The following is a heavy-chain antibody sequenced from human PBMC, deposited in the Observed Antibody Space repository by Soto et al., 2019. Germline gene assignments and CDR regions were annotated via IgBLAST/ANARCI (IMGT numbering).Heavy chain of an antibody. CDR3: AKDRGLVLSFYFDY. D-gene: IGHD6-19*01. CDR2: FSWNSGSI. J-gene: IGHJ4*02. Sequence: EVQLVESGGGLVQPGRSLRLSCAASGFTFDDYAMHWVRQAPGKGLEWVSGFSWNSGSIGYADSVKGRFTITRDNAKNSLYLQMSRLRAEDTALYYCAKDRGLVLSFYFDYWGQGTLVTVSS. CDR1: GFTFDDYA. V-gene: IGHV3-9*01.